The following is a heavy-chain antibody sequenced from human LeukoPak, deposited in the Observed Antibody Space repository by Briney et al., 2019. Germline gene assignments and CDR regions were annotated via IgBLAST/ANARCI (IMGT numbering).Heavy chain of an antibody. D-gene: IGHD2-21*02. V-gene: IGHV4-59*12. CDR1: GGSISSYY. CDR3: ARDRGLKDCGGDCYEYYFDY. CDR2: IYYSGST. J-gene: IGHJ4*02. Sequence: SETLSLTCTVSGGSISSYYWSWIRQPPGKGLEWIGYIYYSGSTNYNPSLKSRVTISVDTSKNQFSLKLSSVTAADTAVYYCARDRGLKDCGGDCYEYYFDYWGQGTLVTVSS.